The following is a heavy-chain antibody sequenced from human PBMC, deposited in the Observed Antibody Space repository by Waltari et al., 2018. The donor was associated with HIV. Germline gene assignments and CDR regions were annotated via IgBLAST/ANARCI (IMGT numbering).Heavy chain of an antibody. J-gene: IGHJ4*02. CDR3: ARTKGGTVRKGYFDY. CDR1: GFSLSTSGLC. CDR2: IDWDDDK. V-gene: IGHV2-70*01. Sequence: QVTLRESGPALVKPTQTLTLTCTFPGFSLSTSGLCVSWIRQPPGKALEWLALIDWDDDKYYSTSLKTRLTISKDTSKNQVVLTMTNMDPVDTATYYCARTKGGTVRKGYFDYWGQGTLVTVSS. D-gene: IGHD1-1*01.